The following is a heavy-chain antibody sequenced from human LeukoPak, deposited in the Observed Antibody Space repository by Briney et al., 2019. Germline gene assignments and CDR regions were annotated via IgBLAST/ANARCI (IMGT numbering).Heavy chain of an antibody. CDR3: ARESMIVGPGAFDI. D-gene: IGHD3-22*01. Sequence: GGSLRLSCAACGFTFSSYAMHWVRQAPGRGLEYGSAISSNGGSTYYATSVKGRFTTSRDNYKNTLYPQMGRVRADDMPVYYCARESMIVGPGAFDIWGQGTMVTVSS. CDR2: ISSNGGST. V-gene: IGHV3-64*01. CDR1: GFTFSSYA. J-gene: IGHJ3*02.